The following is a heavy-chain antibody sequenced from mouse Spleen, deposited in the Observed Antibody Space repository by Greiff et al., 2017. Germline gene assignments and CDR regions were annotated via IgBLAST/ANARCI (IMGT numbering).Heavy chain of an antibody. Sequence: EVQLQQSGPELVKPGASVKMSCKASGYTFTDYYMNWVKQSHGKSLEWIGVINPYNGGTSYNQKFKGKATLTVDKSSSTAYMELNSLTSEDSAVYYCARSRYAEAMDYWGQGTSVTVSS. CDR3: ARSRYAEAMDY. CDR2: INPYNGGT. J-gene: IGHJ4*01. D-gene: IGHD2-14*01. CDR1: GYTFTDYY. V-gene: IGHV1-19*01.